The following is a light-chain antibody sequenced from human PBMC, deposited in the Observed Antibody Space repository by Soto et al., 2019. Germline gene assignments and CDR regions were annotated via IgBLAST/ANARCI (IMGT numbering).Light chain of an antibody. CDR2: EVT. V-gene: IGLV2-14*01. CDR1: SSDVGGYKY. J-gene: IGLJ1*01. CDR3: SSSTTSSTLYV. Sequence: QAVRTQPASVSGSPGQSITISCTGTSSDVGGYKYVSWYQQHPGKAPKLMIYEVTNRPSGVSTRFSGSRSGNTASLTISGLQAEDEADYYCSSSTTSSTLYVFGTGTKVTV.